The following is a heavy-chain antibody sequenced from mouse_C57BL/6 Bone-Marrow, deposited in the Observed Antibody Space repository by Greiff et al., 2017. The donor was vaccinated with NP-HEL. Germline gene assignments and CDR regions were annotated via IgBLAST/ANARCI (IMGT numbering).Heavy chain of an antibody. D-gene: IGHD1-1*01. CDR3: ARIASTVGDWYFDV. V-gene: IGHV8-8*01. CDR2: IWWDDDK. Sequence: QVTLKVSGPGIMQPSQTLSLTCSFSGFSLSTFGMGVGWIRRPSGKGLEWLAHIWWDDDKYYNPALKSRLTISKDTSKNQVFLKIANVDTADTATYYCARIASTVGDWYFDVWGTGTTVTVSS. J-gene: IGHJ1*03. CDR1: GFSLSTFGMG.